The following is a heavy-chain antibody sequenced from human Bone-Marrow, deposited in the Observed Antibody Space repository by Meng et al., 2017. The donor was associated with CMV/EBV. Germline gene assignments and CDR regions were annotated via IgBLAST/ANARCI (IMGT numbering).Heavy chain of an antibody. CDR1: GGSISSGGYY. J-gene: IGHJ4*02. CDR3: ERLVSTFGYYFYY. CDR2: IYYSGST. V-gene: IGHV4-31*02. D-gene: IGHD3-10*01. Sequence: SGGSISSGGYYWSWISQHPGKGLEWIGYIYYSGSTYYNPSLKSRVTISVDTSKNQLSLKLSSVTAADTAVYYCERLVSTFGYYFYYWGQGTLVTVSS.